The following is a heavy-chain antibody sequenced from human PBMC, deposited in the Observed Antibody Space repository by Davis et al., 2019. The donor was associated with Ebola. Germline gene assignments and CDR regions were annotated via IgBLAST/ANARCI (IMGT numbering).Heavy chain of an antibody. J-gene: IGHJ5*02. Sequence: SETLSLTCTVSGGSISSYYWSWIRQPPGKGLEWIGYIYYRGSTNYNPSLKSRVTMSVDTSNNQFSLKLSSVTAADTAVYYCARSPYPSNWFDPWGQGTQVTVSS. CDR3: ARSPYPSNWFDP. CDR2: IYYRGST. CDR1: GGSISSYY. V-gene: IGHV4-59*01.